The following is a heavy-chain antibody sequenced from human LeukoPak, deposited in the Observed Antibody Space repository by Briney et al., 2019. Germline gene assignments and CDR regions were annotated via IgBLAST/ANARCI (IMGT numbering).Heavy chain of an antibody. Sequence: GGSLRLSCAASGFTFSSYSMNWVRQAPGKGLEWVSSISSSSSYIYYADSVKGRFTISRDNAKNSLYLQMNSLRAEDTAVYYCARDFKDSTYYDFWGGSMDVWGKGTTVTVSS. D-gene: IGHD3-3*01. CDR1: GFTFSSYS. CDR2: ISSSSSYI. CDR3: ARDFKDSTYYDFWGGSMDV. J-gene: IGHJ6*04. V-gene: IGHV3-21*01.